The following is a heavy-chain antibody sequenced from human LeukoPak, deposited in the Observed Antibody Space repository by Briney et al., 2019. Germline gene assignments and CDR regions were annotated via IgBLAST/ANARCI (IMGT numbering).Heavy chain of an antibody. CDR2: IYNSGST. D-gene: IGHD3-10*01. J-gene: IGHJ4*02. CDR3: ARDNGSGIMFDY. CDR1: GGSINSYY. Sequence: SETLSLTCTVSGGSINSYYWSWIRQPPGKGLEWIGYIYNSGSTNYNPSLKSRVTISVDTSKKQFSLKLSSVTAADTAVYYCARDNGSGIMFDYWGQGTLVTVSS. V-gene: IGHV4-59*01.